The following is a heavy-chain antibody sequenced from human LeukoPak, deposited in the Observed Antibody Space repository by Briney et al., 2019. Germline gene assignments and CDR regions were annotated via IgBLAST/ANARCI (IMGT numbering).Heavy chain of an antibody. D-gene: IGHD3-10*01. J-gene: IGHJ6*02. Sequence: ASVKVSCKASGGTFSGYAISWVRQAPGQGLEWMGWINPNSGGTNYAQKFQGWVTMTRDTSISTAYMELSRLRSDDTAVYYCARSGPTMVRGAPYYYYGMDVWGQGTTVTVSS. CDR2: INPNSGGT. CDR3: ARSGPTMVRGAPYYYYGMDV. V-gene: IGHV1-2*04. CDR1: GGTFSGYA.